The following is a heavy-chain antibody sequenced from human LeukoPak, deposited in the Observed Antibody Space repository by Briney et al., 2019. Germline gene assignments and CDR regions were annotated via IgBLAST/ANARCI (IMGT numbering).Heavy chain of an antibody. CDR3: ARGGGGYDILTGYYIRTDFDY. CDR2: IYTSGST. D-gene: IGHD3-9*01. CDR1: GGSISSYY. J-gene: IGHJ4*02. Sequence: SETLSLTCTVSGGSISSYYWSWIRQPAGKGLEWIGRIYTSGSTNYNPSLKSRVTMSVDTSKNQFSLKLSSVTAADTAVCYCARGGGGYDILTGYYIRTDFDYWGQGTLVTVSS. V-gene: IGHV4-4*07.